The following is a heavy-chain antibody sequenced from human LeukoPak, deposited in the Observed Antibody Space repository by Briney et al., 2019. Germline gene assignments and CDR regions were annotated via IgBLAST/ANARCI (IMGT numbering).Heavy chain of an antibody. CDR1: GYTLTELS. V-gene: IGHV1-24*01. CDR3: ATLGYCSSTSCSDFGY. J-gene: IGHJ4*02. D-gene: IGHD2-2*01. Sequence: ASVKVSCKVSGYTLTELSMHWVRQAPGKGLEWMGGFYPEDGETIYAQKFQGRVTMTEDTSTATAYMELSSLRSEDTAVYYCATLGYCSSTSCSDFGYWGQGTLVTVSS. CDR2: FYPEDGET.